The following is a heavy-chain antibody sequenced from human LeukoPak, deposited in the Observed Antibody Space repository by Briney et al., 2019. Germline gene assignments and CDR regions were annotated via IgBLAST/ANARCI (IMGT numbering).Heavy chain of an antibody. CDR1: GYTFNTYG. Sequence: GASVKVSCKASGYTFNTYGITWVRQAPGQGLEWMGWISPYNGNTNCAQKFQGRVTMTRDTSISTAYMELSRLRSDDTAVYYCATTYVSECSSTSCSNLYSSSWYGDYAFDIWGQGTMVTVSS. CDR2: ISPYNGNT. CDR3: ATTYVSECSSTSCSNLYSSSWYGDYAFDI. J-gene: IGHJ3*02. V-gene: IGHV1-18*01. D-gene: IGHD2-2*01.